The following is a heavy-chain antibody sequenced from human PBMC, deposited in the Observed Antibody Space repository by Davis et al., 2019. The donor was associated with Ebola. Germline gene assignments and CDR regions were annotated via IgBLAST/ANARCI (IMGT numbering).Heavy chain of an antibody. CDR1: GYTFTYRY. J-gene: IGHJ6*02. D-gene: IGHD6-19*01. Sequence: SVKVSCKASGYTFTYRYLHWVRQAPRQALEWMGWITPFNGNTNYAQKFQDRVTITRDRSISTAYMELSSLRSEDTAMYYCASSIAVAGKEIYYYYGMDVWGQGTTVTVSS. CDR3: ASSIAVAGKEIYYYYGMDV. V-gene: IGHV1-45*03. CDR2: ITPFNGNT.